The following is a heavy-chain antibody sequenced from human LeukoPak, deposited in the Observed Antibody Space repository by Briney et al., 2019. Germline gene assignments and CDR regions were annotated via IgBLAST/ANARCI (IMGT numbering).Heavy chain of an antibody. CDR1: GYTLTELS. CDR3: APEMAFRHFDY. J-gene: IGHJ4*02. V-gene: IGHV1-46*01. Sequence: ASVKVSCKVSGYTLTELSMHWVRQAPGQGLEWMGIINPSGGSTSYAQKFQGRVTMTRDTSTSTVYMELSSLRSEDTAVYYCAPEMAFRHFDYWGQGTLVTVSS. D-gene: IGHD5-24*01. CDR2: INPSGGST.